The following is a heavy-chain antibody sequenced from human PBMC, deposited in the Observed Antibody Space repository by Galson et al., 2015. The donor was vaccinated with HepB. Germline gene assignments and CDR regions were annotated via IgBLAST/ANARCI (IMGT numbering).Heavy chain of an antibody. D-gene: IGHD3-16*01. CDR1: GFTFDDYA. Sequence: SLRLSCAASGFTFDDYAMHWVRQAPGKGLEWVSLISWDGGSTYYADSVKGRFTISRDNSKNSLYLQMNSLRAEDTALCYCAKGGGSPAAYYFDYWGQGTLVTVSS. J-gene: IGHJ4*02. CDR2: ISWDGGST. CDR3: AKGGGSPAAYYFDY. V-gene: IGHV3-43D*03.